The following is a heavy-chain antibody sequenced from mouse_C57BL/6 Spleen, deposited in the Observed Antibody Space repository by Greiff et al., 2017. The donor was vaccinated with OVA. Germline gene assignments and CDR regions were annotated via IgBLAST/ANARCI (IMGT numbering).Heavy chain of an antibody. Sequence: QVQLKQPGAELVKPGASVKLSCKASGYTFTSYWMQWVKQRPGQGLEWIGEIDPSDSYTNYNQKFKGKATLTVDTSSSTAYKQLSSLTSEDSAVYYGARYGSSYVGAMDYWGQGTSVTVSS. J-gene: IGHJ4*01. D-gene: IGHD1-1*01. CDR3: ARYGSSYVGAMDY. V-gene: IGHV1-50*01. CDR1: GYTFTSYW. CDR2: IDPSDSYT.